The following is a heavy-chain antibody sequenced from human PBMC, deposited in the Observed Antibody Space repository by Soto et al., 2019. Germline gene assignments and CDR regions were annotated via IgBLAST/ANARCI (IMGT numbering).Heavy chain of an antibody. V-gene: IGHV4-31*03. D-gene: IGHD2-15*01. Sequence: QVQLQESGPGLVKPSQTLSLTCTVSGCSISSGNYFWGWIRQHPGKGLEWIAYMSYSGTTHYNPSLRIRVIGSLDTSMNQFSLKLSSVTAADTAVYFCARYCSGGTCQYAFDIWGQGTMVTVSS. J-gene: IGHJ3*02. CDR1: GCSISSGNYF. CDR2: MSYSGTT. CDR3: ARYCSGGTCQYAFDI.